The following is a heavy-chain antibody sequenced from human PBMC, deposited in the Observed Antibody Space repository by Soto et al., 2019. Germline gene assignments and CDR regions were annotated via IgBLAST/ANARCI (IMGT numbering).Heavy chain of an antibody. CDR1: GDSITSGVYS. D-gene: IGHD3-22*01. CDR3: ARAHYGPSGYYFDS. Sequence: SETLSLTCSVSGDSITSGVYSWSWIRHPPRRGLEWIGYIYHTGSASYSPSLKGRVTISVDKSKNQFSLSLNSVTAADTAIYYCARAHYGPSGYYFDSWGQGSMVTVSS. V-gene: IGHV4-30-2*01. J-gene: IGHJ4*02. CDR2: IYHTGSA.